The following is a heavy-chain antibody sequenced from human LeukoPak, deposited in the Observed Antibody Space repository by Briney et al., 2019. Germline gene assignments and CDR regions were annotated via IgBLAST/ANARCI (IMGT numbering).Heavy chain of an antibody. CDR1: GFTFSSYS. CDR2: ISSSSSYI. CDR3: ARGLLSSSWSPFDY. V-gene: IGHV3-21*01. Sequence: GGSLRLSCAASGFTFSSYSMNWVRQAPGKGLEWVSSISSSSSYIYYADSVKGRFTISRDNAKNSLYLQMNSLRAEDTAVYYCARGLLSSSWSPFDYWGQGTLVTVSS. D-gene: IGHD6-13*01. J-gene: IGHJ4*02.